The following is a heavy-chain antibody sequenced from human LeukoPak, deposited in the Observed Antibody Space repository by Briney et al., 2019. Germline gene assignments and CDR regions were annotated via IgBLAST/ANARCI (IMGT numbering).Heavy chain of an antibody. CDR1: GGSISSYY. Sequence: SESLSLTCTVSGGSISSYYWSWIRQPPGKGLEWIGYIYYSGSTNYNPSLKSPVTISVDTSKNQFSLKLSSVTAADTAVYYCARVGGGYSYGPFDYWGQGTLVTVSS. V-gene: IGHV4-59*01. D-gene: IGHD5-18*01. J-gene: IGHJ4*02. CDR2: IYYSGST. CDR3: ARVGGGYSYGPFDY.